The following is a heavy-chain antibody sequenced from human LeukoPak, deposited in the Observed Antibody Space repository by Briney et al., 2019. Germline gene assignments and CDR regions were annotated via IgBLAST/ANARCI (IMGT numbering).Heavy chain of an antibody. V-gene: IGHV4-31*03. D-gene: IGHD4-23*01. CDR2: IYYSGST. J-gene: IGHJ3*02. CDR3: ARDNADYGGYHAFDI. Sequence: SETLSLTCTVSGGSISSGGYYWSWIRQHPGKGLEWIGYIYYSGSTYYNPSLKSRVTISVDTSKNQFSLKLSSVTAADTAVYYCARDNADYGGYHAFDIWGQGTMVTVSS. CDR1: GGSISSGGYY.